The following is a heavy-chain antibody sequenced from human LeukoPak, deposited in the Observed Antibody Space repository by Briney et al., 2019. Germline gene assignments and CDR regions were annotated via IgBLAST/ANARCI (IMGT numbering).Heavy chain of an antibody. D-gene: IGHD3-10*01. J-gene: IGHJ4*02. V-gene: IGHV3-48*03. Sequence: GGSLRLSCAASGFTFSSYEINWVRQAPGKGLEWVSYISSSGSTIYYADSVKGRFTISRDNAENSLYLQMNSLRAEDTAVYYCARNMVRGVPTFDYWGQGTLVTVSS. CDR1: GFTFSSYE. CDR2: ISSSGSTI. CDR3: ARNMVRGVPTFDY.